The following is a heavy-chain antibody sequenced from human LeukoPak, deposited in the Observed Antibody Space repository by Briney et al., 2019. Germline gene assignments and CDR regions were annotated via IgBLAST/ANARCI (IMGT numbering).Heavy chain of an antibody. CDR2: IYYSGST. J-gene: IGHJ4*02. V-gene: IGHV4-39*01. CDR1: GGSISSSSYY. D-gene: IGHD5-18*01. CDR3: ARTPRGYSYGHFDY. Sequence: SETLSLTCTVSGGSISSSSYYWGWIRQPPRKGLEWIGSIYYSGSTYYNPSLKSRVTISVDTSKNQFSLKLSSVTAADTAVYYCARTPRGYSYGHFDYWGQGTLVTVSS.